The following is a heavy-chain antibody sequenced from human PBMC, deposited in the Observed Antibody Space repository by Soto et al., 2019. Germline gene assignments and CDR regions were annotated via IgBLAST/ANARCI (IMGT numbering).Heavy chain of an antibody. Sequence: QVQLQESGPGVVKPSDTLSVTCTVSGGSVSSRSHFWSWIRQPPGGGLQWIGYIYYTGNTNYSPSLKSPATLSVDTSRNQFSLRLTLVTAADTAIYYCARYDAESGSNKLDPWGQGTLVTVSS. CDR3: ARYDAESGSNKLDP. V-gene: IGHV4-61*01. J-gene: IGHJ5*02. CDR2: IYYTGNT. CDR1: GGSVSSRSHF. D-gene: IGHD5-12*01.